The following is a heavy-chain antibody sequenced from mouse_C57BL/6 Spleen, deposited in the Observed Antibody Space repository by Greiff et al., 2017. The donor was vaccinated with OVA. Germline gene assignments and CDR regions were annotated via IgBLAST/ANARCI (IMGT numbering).Heavy chain of an antibody. V-gene: IGHV1-64*01. CDR3: ARPEYYGSSEDFDY. Sequence: QVQLKESGAELVKPGASVKLSCKASGYTFTSYWMHWVKQRPGQGLEWIGMIHPNSGSTNYNEKFKSKATLTVDKSSSTAYMQLSSLTSEDSAVYYCARPEYYGSSEDFDYWGQGTTLTVSS. J-gene: IGHJ2*01. CDR1: GYTFTSYW. D-gene: IGHD1-1*01. CDR2: IHPNSGST.